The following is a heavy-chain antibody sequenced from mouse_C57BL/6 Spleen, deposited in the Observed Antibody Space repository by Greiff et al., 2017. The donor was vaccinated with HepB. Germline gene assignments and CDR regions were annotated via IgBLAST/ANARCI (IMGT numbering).Heavy chain of an antibody. D-gene: IGHD2-2*01. J-gene: IGHJ3*01. V-gene: IGHV1-4*01. Sequence: QVQLKESGAELARPGASVKMSCKASGYTFTSYTMHWVKQRPGQGLEWIGYINPSSGYTKYNQKFKDKATLTADKSSSTAYMQLSSLTSEDSAVYYCARSIDGYDGRFAYWGQGTLVTVSA. CDR1: GYTFTSYT. CDR2: INPSSGYT. CDR3: ARSIDGYDGRFAY.